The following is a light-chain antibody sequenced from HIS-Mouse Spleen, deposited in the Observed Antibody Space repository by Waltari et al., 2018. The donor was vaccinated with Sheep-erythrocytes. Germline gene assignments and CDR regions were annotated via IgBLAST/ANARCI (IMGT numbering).Light chain of an antibody. J-gene: IGLJ1*01. CDR2: DVS. CDR3: CSYAGSYNHV. V-gene: IGLV2-11*01. Sequence: QSALTQPRSVSGSPGQSVTISCTGTSSDVGGYNYVSWYQQHPGKAPKLVIYDVSTRPAGVPVLFSGSKSGNTASLTISGLQAEDEADYSCCSYAGSYNHVFATGTKVTVL. CDR1: SSDVGGYNY.